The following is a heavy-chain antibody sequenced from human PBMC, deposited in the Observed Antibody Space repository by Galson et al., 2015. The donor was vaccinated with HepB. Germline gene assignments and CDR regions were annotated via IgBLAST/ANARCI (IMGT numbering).Heavy chain of an antibody. CDR3: AKDISHYYDSSGSSFDI. J-gene: IGHJ3*02. CDR1: GFTFDDYA. V-gene: IGHV3-9*01. Sequence: SLRLSCAASGFTFDDYAMHWVRQAPGKGLEWVSGISWNSGSIGYADSVKGRFTISRDNAKNSLYLQMNSLRAEDTALCYCAKDISHYYDSSGSSFDIWGQGTMVTVSS. CDR2: ISWNSGSI. D-gene: IGHD3-22*01.